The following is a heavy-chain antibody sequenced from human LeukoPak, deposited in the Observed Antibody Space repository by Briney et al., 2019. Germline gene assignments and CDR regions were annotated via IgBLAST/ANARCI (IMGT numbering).Heavy chain of an antibody. CDR1: GFTFNSYG. Sequence: GRSLRLSCAASGFTFNSYGMHWVRQAPGKGLEWVSLISWDGGSTYYADSVKGRFTISRDNAKNSVYLQMNSLRAEDTAVYYCARETGADAFDIWGQGTMVTVSS. J-gene: IGHJ3*02. D-gene: IGHD2-8*02. V-gene: IGHV3-43D*03. CDR2: ISWDGGST. CDR3: ARETGADAFDI.